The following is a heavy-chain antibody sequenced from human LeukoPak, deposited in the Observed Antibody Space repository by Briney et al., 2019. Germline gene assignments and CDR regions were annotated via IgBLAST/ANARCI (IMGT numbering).Heavy chain of an antibody. CDR2: ISYDGSNK. D-gene: IGHD3-10*01. CDR3: ARDTDYYGSGSSYYFDY. J-gene: IGHJ4*02. CDR1: GFTFSSYA. Sequence: GRSLRLSCAASGFTFSSYAMHWVRQAPGKGLEWVAVISYDGSNKYYADSVKGRFTISRDNSKNTLYLQMNSLRAEDTAVYYCARDTDYYGSGSSYYFDYWGQGTLVTVSS. V-gene: IGHV3-30-3*01.